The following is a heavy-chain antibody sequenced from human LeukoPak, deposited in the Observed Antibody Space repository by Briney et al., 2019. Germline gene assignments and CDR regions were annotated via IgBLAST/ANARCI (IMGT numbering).Heavy chain of an antibody. D-gene: IGHD2-15*01. CDR1: GYTFTSYY. CDR3: AKDERMVGEGDFYYNYMDV. J-gene: IGHJ6*03. Sequence: ASVKVSCKASGYTFTSYYVHWVRQAPGQGLEWMGIIDPSRGSTTYAQKFQGRVTMTRDTSTSTVYMELSSLRSEDTAVYYFAKDERMVGEGDFYYNYMDVWGKGTTVTVSS. V-gene: IGHV1-46*01. CDR2: IDPSRGST.